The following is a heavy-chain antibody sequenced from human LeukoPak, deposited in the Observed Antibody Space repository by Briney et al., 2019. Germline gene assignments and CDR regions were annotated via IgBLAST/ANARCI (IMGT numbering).Heavy chain of an antibody. CDR1: GFPFSSYG. CDR2: MWSVGGAE. D-gene: IGHD4-11*01. V-gene: IGHV3-33*01. CDR3: ARDWVYSNEFGYYGMDV. J-gene: IGHJ6*02. Sequence: GRSLRLSCVASGFPFSSYGMHWVRQAPGKGLEWVAVMWSVGGAEYYADSVKGRFTISRDNSKNMLFLQMNSLRSEDTAVYYCARDWVYSNEFGYYGMDVWGQGTTVTVSS.